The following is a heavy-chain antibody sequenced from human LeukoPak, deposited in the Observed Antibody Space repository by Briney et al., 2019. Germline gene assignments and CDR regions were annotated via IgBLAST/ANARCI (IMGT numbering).Heavy chain of an antibody. CDR1: GFTFSSYG. V-gene: IGHV3-30*02. D-gene: IGHD2-21*01. J-gene: IGHJ4*02. Sequence: PGGSLRLSCAASGFTFSSYGMHWVRQAPGKGLEWVAFIRYDGSNKYYADSVKGRFTISRDNSKNTLYLQMNSLRAEDTAVYYCAKDFGPVVIATDFDYWGQGTLVTVSS. CDR3: AKDFGPVVIATDFDY. CDR2: IRYDGSNK.